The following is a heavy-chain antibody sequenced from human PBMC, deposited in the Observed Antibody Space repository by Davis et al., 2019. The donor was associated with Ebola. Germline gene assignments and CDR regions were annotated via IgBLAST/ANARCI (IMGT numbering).Heavy chain of an antibody. CDR1: GGSISSYY. V-gene: IGHV4-4*07. Sequence: SETLSLTCTVSGGSISSYYWSWIRQPAGKGLEWIGRIYTSGSTNYNPSLKSRVTILVDTSKNQFSLKLSSVTAADTAVYYCARGNWERNYYYYGIDVWGQGTTVTVSS. D-gene: IGHD3-16*01. CDR2: IYTSGST. CDR3: ARGNWERNYYYYGIDV. J-gene: IGHJ6*02.